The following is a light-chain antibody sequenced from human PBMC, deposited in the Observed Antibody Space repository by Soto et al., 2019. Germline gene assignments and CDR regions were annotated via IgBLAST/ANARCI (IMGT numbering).Light chain of an antibody. CDR3: CSYESSSTYV. CDR2: DVS. V-gene: IGLV2-23*02. J-gene: IGLJ1*01. Sequence: QSALTQPASVSGSPGQSITISCTGTSSDVGGYNLVSWYQQHPGKAPKLMIYDVSKRPSGVSNRFSGSKSGNTASLTISGLQAEDEAEYYCCSYESSSTYVFGTGTKLTVL. CDR1: SSDVGGYNL.